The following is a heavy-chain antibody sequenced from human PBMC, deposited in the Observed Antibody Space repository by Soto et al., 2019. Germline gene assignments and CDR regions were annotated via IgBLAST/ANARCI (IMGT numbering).Heavy chain of an antibody. CDR3: ASNSYGYIFYEY. CDR1: SGCISSSSYY. CDR2: IYYSGST. D-gene: IGHD5-18*01. V-gene: IGHV4-39*01. Sequence: PSETLSLTCTVSSGCISSSSYYWGWIRQPPGKGLEWIGSIYYSGSTYYNPSLKSRVTISVDTSKNQFSLKLSSVTAADTAVYYCASNSYGYIFYEYWGQGTLVTVSS. J-gene: IGHJ4*02.